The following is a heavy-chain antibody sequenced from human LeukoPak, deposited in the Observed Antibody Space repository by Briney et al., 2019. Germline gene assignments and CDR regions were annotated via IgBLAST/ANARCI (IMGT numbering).Heavy chain of an antibody. CDR1: GGXVTSTNW. J-gene: IGHJ4*02. CDR2: VHLDGRT. D-gene: IGHD3-3*01. CDR3: AREGGFYRPLDY. V-gene: IGHV4-4*02. Sequence: SGTLSLTCAVSGGXVTSTNWWTWVRQPPGKGLEWIGEVHLDGRTNYNPSLTGRLTMSVDLYENHISLKMTSVTAADTAVYYCAREGGFYRPLDYSGQGMLVTVSS.